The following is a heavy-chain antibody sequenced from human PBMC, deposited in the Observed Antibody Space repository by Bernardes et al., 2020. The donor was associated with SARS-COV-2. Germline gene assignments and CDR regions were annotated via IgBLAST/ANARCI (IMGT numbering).Heavy chain of an antibody. CDR2: IYTSGST. CDR3: ARGEITMVRGVIRWYFDL. Sequence: SETLSLTRTVSGGSISSGSYYWSWIRQPAGKGLEWIGRIYTSGSTNYNPSLKSRVTISVDTSKNQFSLKLSSVTAADTAVYYCARGEITMVRGVIRWYFDLWGRGTLVTVSS. D-gene: IGHD3-10*01. CDR1: GGSISSGSYY. V-gene: IGHV4-61*02. J-gene: IGHJ2*01.